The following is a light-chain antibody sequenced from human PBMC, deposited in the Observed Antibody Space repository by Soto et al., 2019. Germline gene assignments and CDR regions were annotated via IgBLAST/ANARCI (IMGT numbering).Light chain of an antibody. CDR2: EVS. J-gene: IGLJ3*02. Sequence: QSVLTQPASVSGSPGQSITISCTGTSSDVGGYNFVSWYQHHPGKAPKLMIYEVSNRPSGVSNRFSGSKSGNTASLTISGLQAEDEADYYCSSYTTNSRGVFGGGTQLTVL. CDR1: SSDVGGYNF. V-gene: IGLV2-14*01. CDR3: SSYTTNSRGV.